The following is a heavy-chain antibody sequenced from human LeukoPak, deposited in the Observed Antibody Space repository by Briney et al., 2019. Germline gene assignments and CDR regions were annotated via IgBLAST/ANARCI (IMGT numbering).Heavy chain of an antibody. D-gene: IGHD3-3*01. J-gene: IGHJ4*02. V-gene: IGHV4-30-2*01. Sequence: SETLSLTCAVSGGSISSGGYSWSWIRQPPGKGLEWIGYIYHSGSTYYNPSLKSRVTISVDRSKNQFSLKLSSVTAADTAVYYCARGIRWDFWSGYSEGYYFDYWGQGTLVTVSS. CDR2: IYHSGST. CDR1: GGSISSGGYS. CDR3: ARGIRWDFWSGYSEGYYFDY.